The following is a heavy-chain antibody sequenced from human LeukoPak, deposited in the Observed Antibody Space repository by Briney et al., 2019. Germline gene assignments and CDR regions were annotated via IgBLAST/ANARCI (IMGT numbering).Heavy chain of an antibody. Sequence: SETLSLTCTVSGGSISSSSYYWGWIRQPPGKGLEWIGSIYYSGSTYYNPSLKSRVTISVDTSKNQFSLKLSSVTAADMAVYYCARQPMGFDYWGQGTLVTVSS. V-gene: IGHV4-39*01. CDR3: ARQPMGFDY. CDR2: IYYSGST. CDR1: GGSISSSSYY. D-gene: IGHD2-8*01. J-gene: IGHJ4*02.